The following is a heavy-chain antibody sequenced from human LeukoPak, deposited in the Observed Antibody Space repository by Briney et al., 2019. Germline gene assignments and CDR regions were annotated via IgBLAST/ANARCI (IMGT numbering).Heavy chain of an antibody. CDR3: ARAVRDRVVILPWFDL. CDR2: INYSGST. J-gene: IGHJ5*02. Sequence: SETLSLTCTVSGGSISSSYWSWIRQPPGKGLEWNGYINYSGSTNYNHSLKSRVTITVATSTTKISLKLSPVIVAATAVSYCARAVRDRVVILPWFDLWGQGTLVTVSP. D-gene: IGHD3-10*01. CDR1: GGSISSSY. V-gene: IGHV4-59*12.